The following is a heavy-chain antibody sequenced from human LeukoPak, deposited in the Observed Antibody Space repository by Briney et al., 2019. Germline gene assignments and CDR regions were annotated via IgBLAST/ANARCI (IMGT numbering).Heavy chain of an antibody. CDR3: ARNYGSGSYVWFDP. Sequence: ASVKVSCKASGYTFTSYYMHWVRQAPGQGLEWMGIINPSGGSTSYAQKFQGRVTMTTDTSTSTAYMELRSLRSDDTAVYYCARNYGSGSYVWFDPWGQGTLVTVSS. CDR2: INPSGGST. CDR1: GYTFTSYY. V-gene: IGHV1-46*01. D-gene: IGHD3-10*01. J-gene: IGHJ5*02.